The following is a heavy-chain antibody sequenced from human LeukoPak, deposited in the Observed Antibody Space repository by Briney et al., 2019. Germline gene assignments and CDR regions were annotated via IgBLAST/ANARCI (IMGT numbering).Heavy chain of an antibody. CDR1: GYTFTGYY. J-gene: IGHJ4*02. V-gene: IGHV1-2*04. CDR3: ARTMEWELGYFDY. D-gene: IGHD1-26*01. CDR2: INPNSGGT. Sequence: GSVKVSCKASGYTFTGYYMHWVRQAPGQGLEWMGWINPNSGGTNYAQKFQGWVTMTRDTSISTAYMELSRLRSDDTAVYYCARTMEWELGYFDYWGQGTLVTVSS.